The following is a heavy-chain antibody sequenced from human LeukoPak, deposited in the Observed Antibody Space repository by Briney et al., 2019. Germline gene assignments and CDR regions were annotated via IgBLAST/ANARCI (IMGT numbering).Heavy chain of an antibody. J-gene: IGHJ6*02. D-gene: IGHD6-13*01. Sequence: QPGRSLRLSCAASGFTFSSYAMHWVRQAPGKGLEWLAVISYDGSNKYYADSVKGRFTISRDNSKNTLYLQMNSLRAEDTAVYYCARAPLSSWYLYYYYYGMDVWGQGTTVTVSS. CDR2: ISYDGSNK. CDR1: GFTFSSYA. V-gene: IGHV3-30*04. CDR3: ARAPLSSWYLYYYYYGMDV.